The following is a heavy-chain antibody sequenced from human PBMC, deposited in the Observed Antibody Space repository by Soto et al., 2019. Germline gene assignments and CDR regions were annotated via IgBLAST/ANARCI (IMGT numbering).Heavy chain of an antibody. D-gene: IGHD4-17*01. CDR1: GYTFTSYY. J-gene: IGHJ4*02. V-gene: IGHV1-46*01. Sequence: ASVKVSCKASGYTFTSYYMHWVRQAPGQELEWMGIINPSGGSTSYAQKFQGRVTMTRDTSTSTVYMELSSLRSEDTAVYYCARVGGTTVTTYFFDYWGQGTLVTVSS. CDR3: ARVGGTTVTTYFFDY. CDR2: INPSGGST.